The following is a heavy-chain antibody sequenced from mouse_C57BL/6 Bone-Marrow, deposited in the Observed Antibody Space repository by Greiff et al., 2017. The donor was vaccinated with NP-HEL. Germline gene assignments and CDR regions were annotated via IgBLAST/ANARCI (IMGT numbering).Heavy chain of an antibody. CDR2: ISSGGSYT. D-gene: IGHD1-1*01. CDR1: GFTFSSYG. J-gene: IGHJ3*01. Sequence: EVQGVESGGDLVKPGGSLKLSCAASGFTFSSYGMSWVRQTPDKRLEWVATISSGGSYTYYPDSVKGRFTISRDNAKNTLYLQMSSLKSEDTAMYYCARHNYGSRAWFAYWGQGTLVTVSA. V-gene: IGHV5-6*01. CDR3: ARHNYGSRAWFAY.